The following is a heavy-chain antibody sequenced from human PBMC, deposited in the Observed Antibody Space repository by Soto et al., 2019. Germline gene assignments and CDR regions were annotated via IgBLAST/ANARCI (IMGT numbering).Heavy chain of an antibody. CDR1: GFTFTTYI. CDR3: AKINYYGSGGAI. Sequence: EVQLLESGGGLVQPGGSLRLSCEASGFTFTTYIMSWVRQAPGKGLEWVSSINNNGDRTYYADSVKGRFTISRDNSKNTMYLQLNSLRAEDTALYFCAKINYYGSGGAIGGQGALVVVSS. D-gene: IGHD3-10*01. CDR2: INNNGDRT. V-gene: IGHV3-23*01. J-gene: IGHJ4*02.